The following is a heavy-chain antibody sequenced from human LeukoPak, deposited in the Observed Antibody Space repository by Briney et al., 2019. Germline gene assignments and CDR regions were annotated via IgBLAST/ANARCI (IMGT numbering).Heavy chain of an antibody. D-gene: IGHD2-15*01. CDR1: GFAFSSYG. V-gene: IGHV3-30*18. J-gene: IGHJ4*02. CDR3: AKDPRFVVVVAATFDD. CDR2: ISYDGSNK. Sequence: GRSVRLSCAASGFAFSSYGMHWVRQAPGKGLEWVAVISYDGSNKYYADAVKGRYTISRDNSKNTLYLQMNSLRAEDTAVYYCAKDPRFVVVVAATFDDWGQGSLLTVSS.